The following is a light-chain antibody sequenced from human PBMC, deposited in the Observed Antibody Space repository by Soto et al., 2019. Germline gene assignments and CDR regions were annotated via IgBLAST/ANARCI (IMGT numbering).Light chain of an antibody. CDR1: SSGVGGYNY. CDR3: SSYTSSSTPYV. Sequence: ALTQPASVSGSPGQSITISCTGTSSGVGGYNYVSWYQQHPGKAPKLMIYDVSNRPSGVSNRFSGSKSGNTASLTISGLQAEDEADYYCSSYTSSSTPYVFGTGTKVTVL. CDR2: DVS. V-gene: IGLV2-14*01. J-gene: IGLJ1*01.